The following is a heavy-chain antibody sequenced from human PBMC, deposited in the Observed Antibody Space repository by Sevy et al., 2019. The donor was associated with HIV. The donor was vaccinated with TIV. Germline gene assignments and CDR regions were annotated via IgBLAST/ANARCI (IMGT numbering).Heavy chain of an antibody. D-gene: IGHD6-13*01. V-gene: IGHV3-53*01. CDR2: IYSGGTT. J-gene: IGHJ4*02. CDR3: ARDPPGIAATGGG. CDR1: GFTVSNNY. Sequence: GGSLRLSCAASGFTVSNNYMKWVRQAPGKGLEWVSLIYSGGTTHYADSVKGRFTISRDHSKNTLYLQMNSLRAEDTAIYYCARDPPGIAATGGGWGQGTLLTVSS.